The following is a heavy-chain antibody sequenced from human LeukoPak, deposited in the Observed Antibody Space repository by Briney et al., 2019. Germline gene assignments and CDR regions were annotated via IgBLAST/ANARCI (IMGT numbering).Heavy chain of an antibody. CDR1: GYTFTSNY. J-gene: IGHJ4*02. V-gene: IGHV1-46*01. D-gene: IGHD1-26*01. Sequence: ASVKVSCKAFGYTFTSNYMHWVRQAPGQGPEWMGVISPSGGSTTYAQKFQGRVTLTRDMSTSTDYLELSSLRSEDTAVYYCARDSRELLSFDYWGQGTLVTVSS. CDR3: ARDSRELLSFDY. CDR2: ISPSGGST.